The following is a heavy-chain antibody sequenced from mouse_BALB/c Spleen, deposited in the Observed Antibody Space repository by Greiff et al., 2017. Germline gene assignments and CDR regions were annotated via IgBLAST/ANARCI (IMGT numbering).Heavy chain of an antibody. CDR1: GFTFSSYA. Sequence: DVHLVESGGGLVKPGGSLKLSCAASGFTFSSYAMSWVRQSPEKRLEWVAEISSGGSYTYYPDTVTGRFTISRDNAKNTLYLEMSSLRSEDTAMYYCARNPGVYAMDYWGQGTSVTVSS. CDR2: ISSGGSYT. D-gene: IGHD4-1*01. V-gene: IGHV5-9-4*01. CDR3: ARNPGVYAMDY. J-gene: IGHJ4*01.